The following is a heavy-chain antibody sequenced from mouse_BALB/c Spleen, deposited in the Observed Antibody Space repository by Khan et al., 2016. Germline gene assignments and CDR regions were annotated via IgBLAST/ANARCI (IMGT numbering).Heavy chain of an antibody. CDR1: GYSITSDYA. D-gene: IGHD2-14*01. J-gene: IGHJ2*01. CDR3: ASYRYERGDY. CDR2: ISYSGST. Sequence: VQLKESGPGLVKPSQSLSLTCTVTGYSITSDYAWNWIRQFPGNKLEWMGYISYSGSTSYNPSLKSRISITRDTSKNQFFLQLNSVTTEDTATYYCASYRYERGDYWGQGTTLTVSS. V-gene: IGHV3-2*02.